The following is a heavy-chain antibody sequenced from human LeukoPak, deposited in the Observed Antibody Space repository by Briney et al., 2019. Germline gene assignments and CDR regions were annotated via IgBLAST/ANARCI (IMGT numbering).Heavy chain of an antibody. D-gene: IGHD2-2*01. CDR2: VNPNSGDT. CDR3: ARSTNYFDY. Sequence: ASVKVSCKASGYTFTGYYIHWARQAPGQGLEWMGWVNPNSGDTSYARKFQGRVTMTWDTSVSTAYMELSRLRSDDTALYYCARSTNYFDYWGQGTLVTVSS. CDR1: GYTFTGYY. V-gene: IGHV1-2*02. J-gene: IGHJ4*02.